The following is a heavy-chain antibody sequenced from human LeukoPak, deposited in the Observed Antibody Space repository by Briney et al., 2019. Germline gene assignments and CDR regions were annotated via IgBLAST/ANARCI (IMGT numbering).Heavy chain of an antibody. J-gene: IGHJ6*04. D-gene: IGHD3-10*01. CDR1: GFTFSSYG. Sequence: GGSLRLSCAASGFTFSSYGMHWVRQAPGKGLEWVAFIRYDGSNKYYADSVKGRFTISRDNSKNTLYLQMNSLRAEDTAVYYCARDTNYYGSGSWCGVWGKGTTVTISS. CDR3: ARDTNYYGSGSWCGV. V-gene: IGHV3-30*02. CDR2: IRYDGSNK.